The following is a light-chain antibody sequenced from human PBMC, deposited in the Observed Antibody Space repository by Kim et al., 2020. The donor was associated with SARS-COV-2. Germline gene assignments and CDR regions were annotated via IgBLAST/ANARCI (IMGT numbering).Light chain of an antibody. CDR3: CSYAGSGTYVV. J-gene: IGLJ2*01. V-gene: IGLV2-23*02. CDR2: EVS. CDR1: GSNIGNNY. Sequence: GQKVTISCSGSGSNIGNNYVSWYQQHPDKAPNLMIYEVSKRPSGVSDRFSGSKSGNTASLTISGLQAEDEADYYCCSYAGSGTYVVFGGGTQLTVL.